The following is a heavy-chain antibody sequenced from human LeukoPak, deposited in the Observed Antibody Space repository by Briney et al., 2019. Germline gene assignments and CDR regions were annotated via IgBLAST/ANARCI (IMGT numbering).Heavy chain of an antibody. CDR1: GYTFTGCY. J-gene: IGHJ4*02. CDR2: INPNSGGT. V-gene: IGHV1-2*02. Sequence: ASVKVSCKASGYTFTGCYMHWVRQAPGQGLEWMGWINPNSGGTNYAQKFQGRVTMTRDTSISTAYMELSRLRSDDTAVYYCARDRSHNWNHESQYYFDYWGQGTLVTVSS. D-gene: IGHD1-1*01. CDR3: ARDRSHNWNHESQYYFDY.